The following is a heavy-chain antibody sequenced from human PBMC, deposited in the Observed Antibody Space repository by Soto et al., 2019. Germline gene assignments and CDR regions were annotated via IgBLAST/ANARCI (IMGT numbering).Heavy chain of an antibody. CDR1: GYTFTSYD. CDR2: MNPNSGNT. Sequence: QVQLVQSGAEVKKPGASVKVSCKASGYTFTSYDINWVRQATGQGLEWMGWMNPNSGNTAYAQKFLGRVTMTRNTSRSTAYLGLSSLGSEDTAVFYCARERTRGFDPWGQGTVVSVSS. V-gene: IGHV1-8*01. J-gene: IGHJ5*02. CDR3: ARERTRGFDP.